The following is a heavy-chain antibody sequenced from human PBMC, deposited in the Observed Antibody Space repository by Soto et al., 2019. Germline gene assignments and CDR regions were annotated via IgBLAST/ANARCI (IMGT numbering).Heavy chain of an antibody. CDR3: ARGGVVVAATGSYFDY. CDR1: GCSISSSSYY. CDR2: INHSGST. V-gene: IGHV4-39*07. J-gene: IGHJ4*02. D-gene: IGHD2-15*01. Sequence: PSQTPSLTCPFSGCSISSSSYYWRWLRQPPGKGLEWIGEINHSGSTNYNPSLTSRLTISVDTSKNQFSLKLSSVTAADTAVYYCARGGVVVAATGSYFDYWGQGTLVTVSS.